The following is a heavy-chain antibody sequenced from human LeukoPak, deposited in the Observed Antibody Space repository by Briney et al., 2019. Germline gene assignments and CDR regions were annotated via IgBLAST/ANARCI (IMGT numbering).Heavy chain of an antibody. D-gene: IGHD5-18*01. J-gene: IGHJ4*02. Sequence: SETLSLTCAVYGGSFSDHFWSWIRQPPGKGLEWIGEINHSGSTNYNPSLKSRVTISVDTSKNQFSLKLSSVTAADTAVYYCARIQLWPRDWGQGTLVTVSS. CDR2: INHSGST. CDR1: GGSFSDHF. V-gene: IGHV4-34*01. CDR3: ARIQLWPRD.